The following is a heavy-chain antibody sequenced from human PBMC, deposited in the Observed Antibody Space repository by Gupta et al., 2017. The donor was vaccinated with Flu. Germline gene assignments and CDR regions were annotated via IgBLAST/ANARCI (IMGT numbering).Heavy chain of an antibody. V-gene: IGHV2-5*02. D-gene: IGHD2-21*02. CDR3: AHLAVVTAAPSRYYFDF. CDR2: IYWDDDK. J-gene: IGHJ4*02. CDR1: GFSLRTSGVA. Sequence: QITLKESGPTLVKPTQTLTLTCTFSGFSLRTSGVAVAWIRQPPGKALEWLALIYWDDDKRYSPSLKNRLTITKDTSKNQVVLTMTNMDPVDTATYYCAHLAVVTAAPSRYYFDFWGQGTLVTVSS.